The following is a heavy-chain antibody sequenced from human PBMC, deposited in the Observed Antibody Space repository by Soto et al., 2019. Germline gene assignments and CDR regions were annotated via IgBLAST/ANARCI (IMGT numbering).Heavy chain of an antibody. V-gene: IGHV3-21*05. CDR1: GFTFSIYS. CDR3: ARDCSGASCALYYGMAV. J-gene: IGHJ6*02. Sequence: PGGSLRLSCAASGFTFSIYSMNWVRQAPGKGLEWVSYIMPGSSHIFYADSVKGRFTISRDNAKNSLYLQVNSLRAEDTAVYYCARDCSGASCALYYGMAVWGQGTTVSVSS. D-gene: IGHD2-15*01. CDR2: IMPGSSHI.